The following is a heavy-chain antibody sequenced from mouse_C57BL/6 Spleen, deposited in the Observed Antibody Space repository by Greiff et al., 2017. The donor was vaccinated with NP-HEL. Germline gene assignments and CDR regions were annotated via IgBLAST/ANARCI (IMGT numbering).Heavy chain of an antibody. CDR3: ARMDGGQLRLQVWFAY. D-gene: IGHD3-2*02. CDR1: GYAFSSSW. CDR2: IYPGDGDT. J-gene: IGHJ3*01. Sequence: QVQLKQSGPELVKPGASVKISCKASGYAFSSSWMNWVKQRPGKGLEWIGRIYPGDGDTNYNGKFKGKATLTADKSSSTAYMQLSSLTSEDSAVYCCARMDGGQLRLQVWFAYWGQGTLVTVSA. V-gene: IGHV1-82*01.